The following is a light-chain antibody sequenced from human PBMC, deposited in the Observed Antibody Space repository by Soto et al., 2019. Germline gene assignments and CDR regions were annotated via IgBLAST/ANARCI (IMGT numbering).Light chain of an antibody. V-gene: IGLV2-8*01. J-gene: IGLJ1*01. CDR1: SADVGGYNF. CDR3: ASYEGSQNYV. CDR2: EVS. Sequence: QSVLTQPPSASGSLGQSVTISCTGTSADVGGYNFVSWYQQHPGKAPKLMIFEVSQRPSGVPDRFSGSKSGNTASLTVSELQAEDEDDYYCASYEGSQNYVFGTGTKVTVL.